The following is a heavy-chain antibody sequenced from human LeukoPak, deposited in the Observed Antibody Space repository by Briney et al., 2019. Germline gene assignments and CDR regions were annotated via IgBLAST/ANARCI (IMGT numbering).Heavy chain of an antibody. J-gene: IGHJ4*02. CDR3: ARVIRFLEWLLVDY. CDR1: GGSISSYS. CDR2: IYYSGST. Sequence: SETLSLTCTVSGGSISSYSWSWIRQPPGKGLEWIGYIYYSGSTNYNPSLKSRVTISVDTSKNQFSLKLSSVTAADTAVYYCARVIRFLEWLLVDYWGQGTLVTVSS. D-gene: IGHD3-3*01. V-gene: IGHV4-59*01.